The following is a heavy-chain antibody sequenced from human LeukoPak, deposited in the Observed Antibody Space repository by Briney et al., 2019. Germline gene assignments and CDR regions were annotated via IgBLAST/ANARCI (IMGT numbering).Heavy chain of an antibody. CDR1: GFTFSNYW. CDR3: AREDYYDSSGSLDY. J-gene: IGHJ4*02. V-gene: IGHV3-7*01. D-gene: IGHD3-22*01. Sequence: GGSLRLSCAASGFTFSNYWMNWVRQAPGKGLEWVANIKQDGSEKYYVDSVKGRFTISRDNSKNTLYLQMNSLRAEDTAVYYCAREDYYDSSGSLDYWGQGTLVTVSS. CDR2: IKQDGSEK.